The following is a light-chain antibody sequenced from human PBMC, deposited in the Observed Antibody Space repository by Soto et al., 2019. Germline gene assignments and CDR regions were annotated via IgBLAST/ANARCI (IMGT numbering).Light chain of an antibody. CDR2: GAS. V-gene: IGKV3-20*01. J-gene: IGKJ3*01. CDR1: QSVSSSY. Sequence: EIVLTQSPGTLSLSPRERATLSCRASQSVSSSYLAWYQQKPGQAPRLVIYGASSRATGIPDRFSGSGSGTDFTLTISRLEPEDFAVYYCQQYGSSPRFTFGPGTKVDIK. CDR3: QQYGSSPRFT.